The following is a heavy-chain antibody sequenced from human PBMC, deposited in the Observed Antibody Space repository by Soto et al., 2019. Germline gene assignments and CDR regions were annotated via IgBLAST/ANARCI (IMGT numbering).Heavy chain of an antibody. CDR3: ARHSGSSWCGFDY. Sequence: QLQLQESGPGLVKPSETLSLTCTVSGGSISSSSYYWGWIRQPPGKGLEWIGSIYYSGSTYYNPSLKSRVTISVDTSKNQFSLKLSSVTAADTAVYYCARHSGSSWCGFDYWGQGTLVTVSS. J-gene: IGHJ4*02. CDR2: IYYSGST. CDR1: GGSISSSSYY. V-gene: IGHV4-39*01. D-gene: IGHD6-13*01.